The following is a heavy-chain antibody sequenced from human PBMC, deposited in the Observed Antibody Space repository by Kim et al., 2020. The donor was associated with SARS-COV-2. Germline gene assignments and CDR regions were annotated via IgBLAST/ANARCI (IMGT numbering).Heavy chain of an antibody. D-gene: IGHD3-9*01. V-gene: IGHV3-49*04. J-gene: IGHJ4*02. CDR1: GFTSGNYA. CDR3: ATSPRGYFDWIDY. CDR2: IRSRRYDGTT. Sequence: GGSLRLSCSVSGFTSGNYAMSWVRQAPGKGLEWVAFIRSRRYDGTTEYAASVKGRFTISRDESKSIAYLQMDSLKTEDTAVYYCATSPRGYFDWIDYWGQGTLVTVSS.